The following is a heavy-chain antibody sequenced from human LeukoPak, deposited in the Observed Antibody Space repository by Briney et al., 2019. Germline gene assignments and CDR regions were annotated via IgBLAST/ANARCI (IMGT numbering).Heavy chain of an antibody. Sequence: GGSLRLSCAASGFTFSNAWMSWVRQAPGKGLEWVGRIKSKTDGGTTDYAAPVKGRFTISRDDSRNTLYLQMNSLKTEDTAVYYCTTVNFSSYYYYGSGSYSRDWGQGTLVTVSS. J-gene: IGHJ4*02. CDR1: GFTFSNAW. CDR2: IKSKTDGGTT. V-gene: IGHV3-15*01. CDR3: TTVNFSSYYYYGSGSYSRD. D-gene: IGHD3-10*01.